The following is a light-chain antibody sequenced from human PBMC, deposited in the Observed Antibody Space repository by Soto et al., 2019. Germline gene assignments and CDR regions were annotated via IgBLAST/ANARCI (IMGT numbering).Light chain of an antibody. V-gene: IGLV2-8*01. Sequence: QSALTQPPSASGFPGQSVTISCTGTSSDVGGYNYVSWYQQHPGKAPKLMIYEVNKRPSGVPDRFSGSKSGNTASLTVSGLQDEDEADYYCSAYAGSSTLFGGGTKLTVL. CDR2: EVN. J-gene: IGLJ2*01. CDR3: SAYAGSSTL. CDR1: SSDVGGYNY.